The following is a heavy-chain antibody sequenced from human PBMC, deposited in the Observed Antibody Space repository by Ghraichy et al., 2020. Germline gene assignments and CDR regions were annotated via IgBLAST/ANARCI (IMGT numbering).Heavy chain of an antibody. CDR3: ARDSYDTRGYYLAVFGI. CDR1: GDSVSSNSVA. CDR2: TYYRFKWYH. J-gene: IGHJ3*02. Sequence: SQTLSLTCAISGDSVSSNSVAWNWIRQSPSRGLEWLGRTYYRFKWYHDYAVSVKSRISITPDTSKNQFSLQLNSVTPEDTAVYYCARDSYDTRGYYLAVFGIWCQGTMVTVSS. V-gene: IGHV6-1*01. D-gene: IGHD3-22*01.